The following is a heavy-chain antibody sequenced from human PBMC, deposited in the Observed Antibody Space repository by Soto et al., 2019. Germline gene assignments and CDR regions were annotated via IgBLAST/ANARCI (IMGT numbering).Heavy chain of an antibody. Sequence: EVQLVESGGGLVQPGGSLRLSCAASGFTVSNNYMRWVRQAPGKGLEWVSLIYSGGATYYADSVKGRFTISRDNSKNTLYLQMNSLRAEAMAVYYCARDGTYNWVGGQGILVTVSS. D-gene: IGHD1-1*01. V-gene: IGHV3-66*01. CDR2: IYSGGAT. J-gene: IGHJ4*02. CDR1: GFTVSNNY. CDR3: ARDGTYNWV.